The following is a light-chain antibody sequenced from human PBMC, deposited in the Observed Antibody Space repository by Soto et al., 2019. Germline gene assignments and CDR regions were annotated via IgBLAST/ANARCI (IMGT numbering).Light chain of an antibody. J-gene: IGLJ2*01. CDR1: SSNIGAGYD. CDR3: QSYDSSLSGVV. V-gene: IGLV1-40*01. Sequence: QPVLTQPTSVSGAPGQRVTISCTGSSSNIGAGYDVHWYQQLPGTAPKLLIYGNSNRPSGVPDRFSGSKSGTSASLAITGLQAEDEADYYCQSYDSSLSGVVFGRGTKLTVL. CDR2: GNS.